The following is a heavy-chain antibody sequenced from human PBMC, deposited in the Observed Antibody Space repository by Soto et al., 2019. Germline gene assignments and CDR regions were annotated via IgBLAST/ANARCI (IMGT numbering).Heavy chain of an antibody. D-gene: IGHD1-26*01. V-gene: IGHV4-4*07. CDR1: GGSISSYY. J-gene: IGHJ3*02. Sequence: SETLSLTCTVSGGSISSYYWSWIRQPAGKGLEWIGRIYTSGSTNYNPSLKSRVTMSVDTSKKQFSLKLSSVTAADTAVYYCARDLELGGAFDIWGQGTMVTVSS. CDR2: IYTSGST. CDR3: ARDLELGGAFDI.